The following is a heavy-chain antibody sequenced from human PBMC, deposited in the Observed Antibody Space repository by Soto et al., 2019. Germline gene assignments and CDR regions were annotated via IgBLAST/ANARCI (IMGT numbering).Heavy chain of an antibody. V-gene: IGHV4-30-4*01. J-gene: IGHJ4*02. Sequence: PSETLSLTCTVSGGSISSGDYYWSWIRQPPGKGLEWIGYIYYSGSTYYNPSLKSRVTISVDTSKNQFSLKLSSVTAADTAVYYCARVGPAAMFANYWGQGTLFTAPQ. D-gene: IGHD2-2*01. CDR3: ARVGPAAMFANY. CDR2: IYYSGST. CDR1: GGSISSGDYY.